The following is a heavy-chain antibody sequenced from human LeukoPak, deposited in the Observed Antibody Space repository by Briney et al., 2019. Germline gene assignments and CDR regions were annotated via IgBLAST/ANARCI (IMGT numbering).Heavy chain of an antibody. V-gene: IGHV3-48*04. CDR1: GFTFSSYW. CDR2: ISSSGSTI. CDR3: ARDYYYGSGSYDTSDAFDI. J-gene: IGHJ3*02. Sequence: PGGSLRLSCAASGFTFSSYWMSWVRQAPGKGLEWVSYISSSGSTIYYADSVKGRFTISRDNAKNSLYLQMNSLRAEDTAVYYCARDYYYGSGSYDTSDAFDIWGQGTMVTVSS. D-gene: IGHD3-10*01.